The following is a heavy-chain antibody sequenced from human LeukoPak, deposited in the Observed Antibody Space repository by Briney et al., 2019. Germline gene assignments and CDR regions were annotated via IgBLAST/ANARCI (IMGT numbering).Heavy chain of an antibody. CDR1: GGSISSSSSY. CDR3: ARALGAFDI. V-gene: IGHV4-39*01. J-gene: IGHJ3*02. CDR2: IYYSGSS. Sequence: SETLSLTCSVSGGSISSSSSYWGWIRQPPGKGLEWIGSIYYSGSSFDNPALKSRVTISVDTSKNQFSLKLSSVTAADTAVYYCARALGAFDIWGQGTMVTVSS.